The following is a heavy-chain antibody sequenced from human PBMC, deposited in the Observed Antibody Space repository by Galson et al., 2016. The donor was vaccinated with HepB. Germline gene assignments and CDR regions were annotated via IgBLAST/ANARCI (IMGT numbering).Heavy chain of an antibody. Sequence: TLSLTCTVSGGSMNSDNYYWSWIRQHPAKGLEWIGYINYSGRTHYNPSLKSRVTISIDTSENQFSLKLSSLTAADTAVHSCARVALVCGTATCYDYGMDVWGQGTTVTVSS. D-gene: IGHD2-2*01. CDR3: ARVALVCGTATCYDYGMDV. CDR1: GGSMNSDNYY. V-gene: IGHV4-31*03. J-gene: IGHJ6*02. CDR2: INYSGRT.